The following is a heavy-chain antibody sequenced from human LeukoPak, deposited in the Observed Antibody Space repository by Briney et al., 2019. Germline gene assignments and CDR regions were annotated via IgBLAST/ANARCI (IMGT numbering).Heavy chain of an antibody. CDR1: GFTFDDYG. D-gene: IGHD2-2*01. CDR2: INWNGIST. V-gene: IGHV3-20*04. CDR3: ARRRRTPAPKNGIYYYYLDV. Sequence: PGGSLRLSCAASGFTFDDYGMNWVRQAPGKGLEWVSGINWNGISTGYADSVKGRFTISRDNDKNSLYLQMNNLRAEDTALYYCARRRRTPAPKNGIYYYYLDVWGKGTTVTVSS. J-gene: IGHJ6*03.